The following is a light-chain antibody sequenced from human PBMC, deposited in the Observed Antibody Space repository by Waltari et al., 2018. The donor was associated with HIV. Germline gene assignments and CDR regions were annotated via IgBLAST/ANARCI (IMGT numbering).Light chain of an antibody. J-gene: IGLJ3*02. V-gene: IGLV2-14*03. Sequence: QSALTQPDSVSGSLGQSITFSCTGTSSDIGGYDYVSWYQQHPGKAPKIIIFDVPNRPPGVFARFSGSKSGNTASLTNSWLQAEDEADYYCTSFTSSSAWLFGGGTKLTVL. CDR1: SSDIGGYDY. CDR2: DVP. CDR3: TSFTSSSAWL.